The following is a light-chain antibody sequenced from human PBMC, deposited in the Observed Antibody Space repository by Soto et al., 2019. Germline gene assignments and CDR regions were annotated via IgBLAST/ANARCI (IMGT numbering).Light chain of an antibody. Sequence: EIVLAQSPATLALSPQERATLSGTASQSVNIYLAWYQQKPGQAPRLLNYDASNRATGIPATFSGSASGTDFTLTISSLEPEDFAVYYCQQRKNWPPKSTFGQGTRLEIK. CDR2: DAS. J-gene: IGKJ5*01. CDR1: QSVNIY. CDR3: QQRKNWPPKST. V-gene: IGKV3-11*01.